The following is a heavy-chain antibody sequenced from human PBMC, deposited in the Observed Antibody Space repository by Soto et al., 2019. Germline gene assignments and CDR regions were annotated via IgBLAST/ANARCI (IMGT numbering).Heavy chain of an antibody. CDR3: ARVRLQHYYGSGSYSLYDWFDP. D-gene: IGHD3-10*01. J-gene: IGHJ5*02. CDR1: GGSISSYY. CDR2: IYTSGST. V-gene: IGHV4-4*07. Sequence: LSLTCTVSGGSISSYYWSWIRQPAGKGLEWIGRIYTSGSTNYNPSLKSRVTMSVDTSKNQFSLKLSSVTAADTAVYYCARVRLQHYYGSGSYSLYDWFDPWGQGALVTV.